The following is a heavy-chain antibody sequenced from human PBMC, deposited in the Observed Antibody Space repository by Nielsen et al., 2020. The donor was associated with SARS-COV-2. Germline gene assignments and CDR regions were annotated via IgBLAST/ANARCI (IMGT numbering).Heavy chain of an antibody. Sequence: SLKLSCTASGFTFGDYAMSWFRQAPGKGLEWVGFIRSKAYGGTTEYAASVKGRFTISRDDSKSIAYLQMNSLKTEDTAVYYCTRASSSWIQLWPEDWGQRSLVTVSS. CDR1: GFTFGDYA. CDR2: IRSKAYGGTT. D-gene: IGHD5-18*01. V-gene: IGHV3-49*03. J-gene: IGHJ4*02. CDR3: TRASSSWIQLWPED.